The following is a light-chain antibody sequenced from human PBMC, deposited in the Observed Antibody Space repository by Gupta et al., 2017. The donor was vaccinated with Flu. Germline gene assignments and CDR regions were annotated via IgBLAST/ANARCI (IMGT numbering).Light chain of an antibody. Sequence: SYVLTQAPSVSVAPGQTARITCGGTKIGSKTVHWYQQRPGQAPVLVIFDDRDRPSGIPERFSGSNSGDTATLTISRVEAGDEADYYCQVWGSIDEYVVFGGGTKLTVL. V-gene: IGLV3-21*02. CDR3: QVWGSIDEYVV. CDR1: KIGSKT. J-gene: IGLJ2*01. CDR2: DDR.